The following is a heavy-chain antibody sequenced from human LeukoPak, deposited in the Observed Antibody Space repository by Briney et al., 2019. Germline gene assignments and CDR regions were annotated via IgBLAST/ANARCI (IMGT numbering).Heavy chain of an antibody. D-gene: IGHD3-10*01. V-gene: IGHV3-23*01. J-gene: IGHJ4*02. CDR3: AKELHGSGNYAFDY. CDR1: GFTFSSCA. CDR2: VSVNGGTT. Sequence: GGSLRLSCAASGFTFSSCALSWVRQTPGKGLEWVSTVSVNGGTTYYADSVKGRFTISRDNSKNTLYLQMNSLRAEDTAVYFCAKELHGSGNYAFDYWGQGTLVTVSS.